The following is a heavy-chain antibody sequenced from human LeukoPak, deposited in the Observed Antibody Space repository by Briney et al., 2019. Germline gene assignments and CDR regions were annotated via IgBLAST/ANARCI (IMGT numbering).Heavy chain of an antibody. J-gene: IGHJ4*02. D-gene: IGHD3-10*01. CDR2: IIPIFGTA. CDR3: ARSETYYYGSGSRWYFDY. V-gene: IGHV1-69*05. Sequence: ASVKVSCKASGGTFSSYAISWVRQAPGQGLEWMGRIIPIFGTANYAQKFQGRVTITTDESTSTAYMELSSLRSEETAVYYCARSETYYYGSGSRWYFDYWGQGTLVTVSS. CDR1: GGTFSSYA.